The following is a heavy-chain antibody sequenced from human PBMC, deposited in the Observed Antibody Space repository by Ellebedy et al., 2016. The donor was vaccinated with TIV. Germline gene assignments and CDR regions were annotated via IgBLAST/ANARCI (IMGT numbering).Heavy chain of an antibody. CDR2: ITGSGDRT. V-gene: IGHV3-23*01. CDR1: GFTFDNFA. D-gene: IGHD3-22*01. CDR3: AKGRGGGSDSSAPRYYFDY. Sequence: GESLKISCAASGFTFDNFAMRWFRQAPGKGLEWVSAITGSGDRTFYADSVKGRFTISRDTSQNTLYLQMNSLRAEDTAIYYCAKGRGGGSDSSAPRYYFDYWGLGTLVTVSS. J-gene: IGHJ4*02.